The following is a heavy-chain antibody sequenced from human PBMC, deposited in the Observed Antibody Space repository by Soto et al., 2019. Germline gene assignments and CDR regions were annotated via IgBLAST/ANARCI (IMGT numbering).Heavy chain of an antibody. V-gene: IGHV4-31*03. CDR3: ARDVGSGNLDY. J-gene: IGHJ4*02. D-gene: IGHD2-15*01. CDR1: GGSISSGGYY. CDR2: IYYSGST. Sequence: TLSLTCTVSGGSISSGGYYWSWIRQHPGKGLEWIGYIYYSGSTYYNPSLKSRVTISEDTSKNQFSLKLSSVTAADTAVYYCARDVGSGNLDYWGQGTLVTVSS.